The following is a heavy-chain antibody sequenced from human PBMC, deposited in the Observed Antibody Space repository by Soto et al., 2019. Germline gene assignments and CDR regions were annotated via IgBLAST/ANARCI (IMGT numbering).Heavy chain of an antibody. CDR1: TYTYHTHY. V-gene: IGHV1-46*02. J-gene: IGHJ4*02. CDR3: VGGSASGVDH. D-gene: IGHD6-6*01. CDR2: INPSVGST. Sequence: ASVKVSCKSSTYTYHTHYIHWVRQAPGQGLEWVGVINPSVGSTNYARKFQGRVTMTRDTSTTTFYMEVTSLTSEDTAVYYCVGGSASGVDHWGQGTLVNVSS.